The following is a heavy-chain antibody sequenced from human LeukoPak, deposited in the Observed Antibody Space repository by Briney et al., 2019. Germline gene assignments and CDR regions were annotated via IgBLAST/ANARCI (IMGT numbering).Heavy chain of an antibody. J-gene: IGHJ2*01. V-gene: IGHV3-30-3*01. CDR1: GFTFSSYA. CDR3: AREVASRYWYFDL. Sequence: GGSLRLSCAASGFTFSSYAMHWVRQAPGKGLEWVAVISYDGSNKYYADSVKGRFTISRDNSKNTLYLQMNSLRAEDTAVYYCAREVASRYWYFDLWGRGTLVTVSS. CDR2: ISYDGSNK.